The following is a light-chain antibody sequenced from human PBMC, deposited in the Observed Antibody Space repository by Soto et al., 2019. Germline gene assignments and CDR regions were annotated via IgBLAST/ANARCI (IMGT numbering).Light chain of an antibody. CDR2: EVS. V-gene: IGLV2-14*01. CDR1: SSDVGGYNH. CDR3: NSHTSSGFRV. J-gene: IGLJ1*01. Sequence: QSALTQPASVSRSPGQSITISCTGTSSDVGGYNHVSWYQHHPGKAPKLMIYEVSNRPSGVSNRFSGSKSGYTASLTISGRQAQDETDYYCNSHTSSGFRVFGTGTKVTVL.